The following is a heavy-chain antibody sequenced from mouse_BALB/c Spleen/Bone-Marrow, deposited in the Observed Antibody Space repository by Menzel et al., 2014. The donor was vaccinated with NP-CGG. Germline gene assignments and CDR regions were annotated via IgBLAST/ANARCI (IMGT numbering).Heavy chain of an antibody. CDR2: INPDRSTI. J-gene: IGHJ3*01. CDR3: ARLHYYDYGAY. V-gene: IGHV4-1*02. D-gene: IGHD1-2*01. CDR1: GFDFSTFW. Sequence: EEMLEESGGGLVQPGGSLKLSCAASGFDFSTFWMSWVRQAPGKGLEWIGEINPDRSTINYRPSLKDKFIISRDNAKNTLCLLLSKVRSEDTALYYCARLHYYDYGAYWDQGATVNVS.